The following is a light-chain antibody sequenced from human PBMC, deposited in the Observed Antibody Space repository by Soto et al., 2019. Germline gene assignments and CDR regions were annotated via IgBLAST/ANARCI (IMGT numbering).Light chain of an antibody. Sequence: QSVLTQPASVSGSPGQSITISCTGTRTDIGNYNYVSWYQQHPGKAPKLIIYEVNYRPSGVSNRFSGSKSGNTASLTVSGLQADDEADYFCSSYTKSTFYVFGTGTKLTVL. J-gene: IGLJ1*01. CDR2: EVN. V-gene: IGLV2-14*01. CDR1: RTDIGNYNY. CDR3: SSYTKSTFYV.